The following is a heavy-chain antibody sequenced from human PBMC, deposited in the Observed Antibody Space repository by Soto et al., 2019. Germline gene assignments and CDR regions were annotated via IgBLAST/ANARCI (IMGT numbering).Heavy chain of an antibody. CDR2: IYVGDSA. Sequence: PGGSLRLSCAASGPDVGYSFMIWVRQLPGGGLEWVAVIYVGDSAYYADSVKGRFTISRDKSTNTLYLQMGSLRESDTAVYYCASTPPGYYYDSSGYPGPKFDYWGQGTLVTVSS. D-gene: IGHD3-22*01. CDR3: ASTPPGYYYDSSGYPGPKFDY. CDR1: GPDVGYSF. V-gene: IGHV3-53*01. J-gene: IGHJ4*02.